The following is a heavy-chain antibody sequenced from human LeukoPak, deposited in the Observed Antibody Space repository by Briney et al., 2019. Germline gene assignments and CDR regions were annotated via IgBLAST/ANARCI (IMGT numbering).Heavy chain of an antibody. Sequence: PGGSLRLSCAASGFTFSSFTMSWVRQAPGKGLEWVSAISSSGGSTYYADSVKGRFTISRDNSKNTLYLQMNSLRAEDTAVYYCASPLRYSSSWYYFDYWGQGTLVTVSS. CDR2: ISSSGGST. J-gene: IGHJ4*02. D-gene: IGHD6-13*01. CDR1: GFTFSSFT. V-gene: IGHV3-23*01. CDR3: ASPLRYSSSWYYFDY.